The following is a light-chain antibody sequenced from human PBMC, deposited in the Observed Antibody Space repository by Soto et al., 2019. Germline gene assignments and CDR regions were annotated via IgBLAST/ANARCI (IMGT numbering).Light chain of an antibody. CDR2: SSS. CDR1: QSVSST. CDR3: QQYGSSPRT. V-gene: IGKV3-20*01. Sequence: EIVMTQSPATLSVSPGERATLSCRAGQSVSSTLAWYQQKPGQAPRLLIYSSSSRASGIPDRFSGSGSGTDFTLTISRLEPEDFAVYYCQQYGSSPRTFGQGTKVDIK. J-gene: IGKJ1*01.